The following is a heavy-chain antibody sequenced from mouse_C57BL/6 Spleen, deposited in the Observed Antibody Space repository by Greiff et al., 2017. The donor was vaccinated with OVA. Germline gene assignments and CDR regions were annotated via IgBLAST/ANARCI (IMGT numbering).Heavy chain of an antibody. V-gene: IGHV1-64*01. J-gene: IGHJ1*03. CDR3: ARESYGSSHWYFDV. Sequence: QVQLKQPGAELVKPWASVKLSCKASGYTFTSYWMHWVKQRPGQGLEWIGMIHPNSGSTNYNEKFKSKATLTVDKSSSTAYMQLSSLTSEDSAVYYCARESYGSSHWYFDVWGTGTTVTVSS. D-gene: IGHD1-1*01. CDR1: GYTFTSYW. CDR2: IHPNSGST.